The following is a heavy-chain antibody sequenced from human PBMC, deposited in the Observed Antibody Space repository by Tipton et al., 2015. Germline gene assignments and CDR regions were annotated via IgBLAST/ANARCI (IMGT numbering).Heavy chain of an antibody. CDR1: GFTFDDYA. CDR3: ARESVGGGLAAFDI. D-gene: IGHD3-16*01. J-gene: IGHJ3*02. V-gene: IGHV3-9*01. Sequence: SLRLSCAASGFTFDDYAMHWVRQVPGKGLEWVSGISWNSGKIAYADSVKGRFTISRDNAKNSLYLQMNSLRAEDTAVYYCARESVGGGLAAFDIWGQGTMVTVSS. CDR2: ISWNSGKI.